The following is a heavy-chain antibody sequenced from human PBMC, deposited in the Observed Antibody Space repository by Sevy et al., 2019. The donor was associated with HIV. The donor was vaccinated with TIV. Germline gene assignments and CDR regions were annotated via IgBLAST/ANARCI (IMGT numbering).Heavy chain of an antibody. CDR1: GGSLSDYG. CDR3: ASVRPCGGDCYFFDS. V-gene: IGHV1-69*10. J-gene: IGHJ4*02. Sequence: ASVKVSCKASGGSLSDYGMNWVRQAPGQGLEWTGGIIPRVGLTNYAQKFHDRVTITADESTRTVYIEVRRLTSEDTGVYYCASVRPCGGDCYFFDSWGQGTLVIVSS. D-gene: IGHD2-21*01. CDR2: IIPRVGLT.